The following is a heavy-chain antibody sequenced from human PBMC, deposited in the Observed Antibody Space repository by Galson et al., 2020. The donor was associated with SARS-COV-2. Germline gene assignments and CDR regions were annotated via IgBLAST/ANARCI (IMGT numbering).Heavy chain of an antibody. CDR3: ARGLGKQFGELSAIDY. CDR1: GYTFTSYD. D-gene: IGHD3-10*01. V-gene: IGHV1-8*01. J-gene: IGHJ4*02. Sequence: ASVKVSCKASGYTFTSYDINWVRQATGQGLEWMGWMNPNSGNTGYAQNFQGRVTMTRNTSITTAYMELSSLRSEDTAVYYCARGLGKQFGELSAIDYWGQGTLVTVSS. CDR2: MNPNSGNT.